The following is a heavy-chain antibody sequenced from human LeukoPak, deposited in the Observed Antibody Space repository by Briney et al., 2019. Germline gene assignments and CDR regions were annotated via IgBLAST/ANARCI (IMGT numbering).Heavy chain of an antibody. CDR1: GYTFTSYG. Sequence: ASVKVSCKASGYTFTSYGISWVRQAPGQGLEWMGWISAFIGNTNYAQKFQGRVTMTTDTSTSTAYMELSSLRSEDTAMYYCARVVYSSGWWGTSNRYYYYYMDVWGKGTTVTVSS. J-gene: IGHJ6*03. CDR2: ISAFIGNT. CDR3: ARVVYSSGWWGTSNRYYYYYMDV. V-gene: IGHV1-18*01. D-gene: IGHD6-19*01.